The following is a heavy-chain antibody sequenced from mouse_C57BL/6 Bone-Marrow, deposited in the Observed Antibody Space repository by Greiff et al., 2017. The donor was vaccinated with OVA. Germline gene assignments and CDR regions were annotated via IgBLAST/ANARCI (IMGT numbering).Heavy chain of an antibody. CDR3: ARGDYGSSYGYFDF. J-gene: IGHJ1*03. D-gene: IGHD1-1*01. CDR2: IYPRSGNT. CDR1: GYTFTSYG. V-gene: IGHV1-81*01. Sequence: VQLQQSGAELARPGASVKLSCKASGYTFTSYGISWVKQRTGQGLEWIGEIYPRSGNTNYNEKFKGKATLTADKSSSTAYMELRSLTSEDSAVYFCARGDYGSSYGYFDFWGTGTTVTVSS.